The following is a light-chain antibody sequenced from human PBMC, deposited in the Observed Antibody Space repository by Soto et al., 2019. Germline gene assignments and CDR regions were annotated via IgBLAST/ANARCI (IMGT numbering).Light chain of an antibody. V-gene: IGLV1-40*01. CDR2: ANN. CDR1: SSNIGAGYD. CDR3: QSYDSSLSGHVV. Sequence: QSVLTQPPSVSGAPGQRITISCTGGSSNIGAGYDVHWYQQLPGTAPKLLIYANNNRPSGVPDRFSVSKSGTSASLAITGLQAEDEADYYCQSYDSSLSGHVVFGGGTKLTVL. J-gene: IGLJ2*01.